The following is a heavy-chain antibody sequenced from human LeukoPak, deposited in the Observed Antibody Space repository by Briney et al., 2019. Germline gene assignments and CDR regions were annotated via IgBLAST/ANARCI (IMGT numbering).Heavy chain of an antibody. CDR3: AKDPGRGDY. V-gene: IGHV3-20*04. Sequence: GGSLRLSCAASGFTFDDYGMSWVRQAPGKGLEWVSGINWNGGITGYADSVQGRFTISRDNAKNSLYLQMNSLRAEDTAVYYCAKDPGRGDYWGQGTLVTVSS. D-gene: IGHD1-26*01. J-gene: IGHJ4*02. CDR2: INWNGGIT. CDR1: GFTFDDYG.